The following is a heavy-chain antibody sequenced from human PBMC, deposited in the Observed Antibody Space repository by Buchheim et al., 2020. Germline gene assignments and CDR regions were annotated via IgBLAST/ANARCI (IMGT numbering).Heavy chain of an antibody. Sequence: EVQLVESGGGLVKPGESLRLSCAASGFTFTYTWMSWVRQAPGKGLEWVGRLKSKSDGGASDYAAPVRGRFTISRDDSEKILYLQMNSLKTEDTAVYYCTTDSSTGVVTPFDYWGQGTL. D-gene: IGHD3-3*01. CDR2: LKSKSDGGAS. CDR1: GFTFTYTW. J-gene: IGHJ4*02. V-gene: IGHV3-15*01. CDR3: TTDSSTGVVTPFDY.